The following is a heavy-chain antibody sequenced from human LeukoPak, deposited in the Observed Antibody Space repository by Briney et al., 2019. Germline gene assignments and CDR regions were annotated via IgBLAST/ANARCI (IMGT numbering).Heavy chain of an antibody. D-gene: IGHD2-2*01. CDR2: ISAYKGNT. CDR1: GYTLTSYG. Sequence: GASVKVSCKASGYTLTSYGISWVRQAPGQGLEWMGWISAYKGNTNYAQKLQGRVTMTTDSSTSTAYMELRSLRSDDTAVYYCARGPIIDIVVIPAAADYYHMDVWGKGTTVTVSS. V-gene: IGHV1-18*01. J-gene: IGHJ6*03. CDR3: ARGPIIDIVVIPAAADYYHMDV.